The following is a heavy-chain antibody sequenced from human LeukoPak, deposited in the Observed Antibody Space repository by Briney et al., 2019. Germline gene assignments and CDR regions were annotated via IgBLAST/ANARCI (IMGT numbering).Heavy chain of an antibody. CDR1: GFTFSGYS. V-gene: IGHV3-21*01. CDR3: ARVGSSSWYIDY. CDR2: ISSSSTYI. D-gene: IGHD6-13*01. J-gene: IGHJ4*02. Sequence: GGSLRLSYAASGFTFSGYSMNWVRQAPGKGLEWVSSISSSSTYIYYADSVKGRFTISRDNAKNSLYLQMNSLRAEDTAVYYCARVGSSSWYIDYWGQGTLVTVSS.